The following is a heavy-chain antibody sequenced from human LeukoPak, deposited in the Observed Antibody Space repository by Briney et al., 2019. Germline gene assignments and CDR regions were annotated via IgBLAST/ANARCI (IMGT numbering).Heavy chain of an antibody. CDR3: ARDIGYCSGGSCY. CDR1: GYTFTGYY. V-gene: IGHV1-2*02. D-gene: IGHD2-15*01. J-gene: IGHJ4*02. CDR2: INPNSGGT. Sequence: ASVKVSCKASGYTFTGYYMHWVRQAPGQGVEWMGWINPNSGGTNYAQKFQGRVTMTRDTSISTAYMELSRMRSDDTAVYYCARDIGYCSGGSCYWGQGTLVTVSS.